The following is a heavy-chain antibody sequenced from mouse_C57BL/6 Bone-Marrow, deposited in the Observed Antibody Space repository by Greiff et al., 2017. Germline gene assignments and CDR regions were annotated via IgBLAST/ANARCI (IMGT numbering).Heavy chain of an antibody. Sequence: QVQLQQPGAELVRPGSSVKLSCKASGYTFTSYWMHWVKQRPIQGLEWIGNIDPSDSETHYNQKFKDKATLTVDKSSSTAYMQLSSLTSEDSAVYYCARERYYGSSHFDYWGQGTTLTVSS. J-gene: IGHJ2*01. CDR2: IDPSDSET. CDR1: GYTFTSYW. CDR3: ARERYYGSSHFDY. D-gene: IGHD1-1*01. V-gene: IGHV1-52*01.